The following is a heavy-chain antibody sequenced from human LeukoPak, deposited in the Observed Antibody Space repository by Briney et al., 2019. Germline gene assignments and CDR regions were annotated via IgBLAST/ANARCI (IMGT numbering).Heavy chain of an antibody. CDR2: INHSGST. Sequence: SETLSLTCAVYGGSFSGYYWSWIRQPPGKGLEWIGEINHSGSTNYNPSLKSRVTISVDTSKNQFSLKLSSVTAADTAVYYCARVTYYDFWSGYYLPVTNWFDPWGQGTLVTVSS. CDR3: ARVTYYDFWSGYYLPVTNWFDP. J-gene: IGHJ5*02. V-gene: IGHV4-34*01. D-gene: IGHD3-3*01. CDR1: GGSFSGYY.